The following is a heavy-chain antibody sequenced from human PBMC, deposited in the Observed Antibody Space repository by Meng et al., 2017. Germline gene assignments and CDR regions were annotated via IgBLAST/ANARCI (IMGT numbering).Heavy chain of an antibody. CDR1: GGPFSSSA. V-gene: IGHV1-69*01. J-gene: IGHJ4*02. Sequence: HVQPVQSGAEVKKPGSSLMVSCKAAGGPFSSSAISWVRQAPGQGLEWMGGIIPIFGTANYAQKFQGRVTITADESTSTAYMELSSLRSEDTAVYYCARRPGYSSGWYDYWGQGTLVTVSS. CDR3: ARRPGYSSGWYDY. CDR2: IIPIFGTA. D-gene: IGHD6-19*01.